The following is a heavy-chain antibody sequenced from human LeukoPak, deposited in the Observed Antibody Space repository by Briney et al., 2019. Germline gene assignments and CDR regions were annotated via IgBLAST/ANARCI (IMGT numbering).Heavy chain of an antibody. CDR2: ISYDGSNK. D-gene: IGHD3-22*01. CDR1: GFTFTRYW. Sequence: GGSLRLSCAASGFTFTRYWMCWIRQAPGKGLEWVAVISYDGSNKYYADSVKGRFTISRDNSKNTLYLQMNSLRAEDTAVYYCARDQPSYYYDSSGYLDYWGQGTLVTVSS. J-gene: IGHJ4*02. CDR3: ARDQPSYYYDSSGYLDY. V-gene: IGHV3-30-3*01.